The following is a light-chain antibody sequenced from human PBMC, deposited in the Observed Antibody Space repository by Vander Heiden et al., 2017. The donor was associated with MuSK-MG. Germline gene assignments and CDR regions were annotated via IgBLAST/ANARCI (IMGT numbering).Light chain of an antibody. V-gene: IGLV1-47*02. CDR1: SSNIGSNY. J-gene: IGLJ2*01. Sequence: QSVLTQPPSASGTHGQRVTISCSGSSSNIGSNYVYCYQQLPGTAPKLLIYSNHQRPSGVPDRFSGSKSGTSASLAISGLRSEDEADYYCAAWDDSLSGVVFGGGTKLTVL. CDR3: AAWDDSLSGVV. CDR2: SNH.